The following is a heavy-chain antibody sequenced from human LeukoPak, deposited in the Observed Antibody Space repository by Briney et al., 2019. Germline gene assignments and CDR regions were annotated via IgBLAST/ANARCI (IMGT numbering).Heavy chain of an antibody. Sequence: SETLSLTCTVSGGSISSSSYYWGWIRQPPGKGLEWIGSIYYSGSTYYNPSLKSRVTISVDTSKNQFSLKLSSVTAVDTAVYYCASLYGSGSYYPSDYWGQGTLVTVSS. J-gene: IGHJ4*02. CDR3: ASLYGSGSYYPSDY. V-gene: IGHV4-39*07. CDR1: GGSISSSSYY. CDR2: IYYSGST. D-gene: IGHD3-10*01.